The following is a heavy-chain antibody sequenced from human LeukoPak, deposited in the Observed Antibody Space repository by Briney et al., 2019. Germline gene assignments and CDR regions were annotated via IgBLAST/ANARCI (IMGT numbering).Heavy chain of an antibody. CDR3: AGDVGDWNDDDY. CDR1: GFTFSSYW. V-gene: IGHV3-74*01. CDR2: INSDGSST. Sequence: GGSLRLSCAASGFTFSSYWMHWVRQAPGKGLVWASRINSDGSSTSYADSVKGRFTISRDNAKNTLYLQMNSLRAEDTAVYYCAGDVGDWNDDDYWGQGTLVTVSS. D-gene: IGHD1-1*01. J-gene: IGHJ4*02.